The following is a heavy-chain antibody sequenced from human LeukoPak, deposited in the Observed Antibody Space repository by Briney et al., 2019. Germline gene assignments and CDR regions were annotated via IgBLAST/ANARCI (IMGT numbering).Heavy chain of an antibody. J-gene: IGHJ6*02. CDR2: VSSGSSTK. CDR1: GFTFSTFD. CDR3: ARLRYYAMDV. Sequence: QSGGSLRLSCVASGFTFSTFDMNWVRQAPGKGLEWVSYVSSGSSTKYYADSVKGRFTISRDNAKNSLYLQMNGLRAEDTAVYYCARLRYYAMDVWGQGTTVIVSS. V-gene: IGHV3-48*01.